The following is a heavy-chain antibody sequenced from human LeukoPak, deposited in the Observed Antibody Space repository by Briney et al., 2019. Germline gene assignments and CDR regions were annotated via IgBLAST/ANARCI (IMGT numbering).Heavy chain of an antibody. CDR1: GGSISSGSYY. Sequence: PSETLSLTCTVSGGSISSGSYYWSWIRQPAGKGLEWIGRIYTSGSTNYDPSLRNRVTISVDTSKNQFSLKLSSVTAADTAVYYCARGGWNYAVDYWGQGTLVTVSS. CDR3: ARGGWNYAVDY. D-gene: IGHD1-7*01. V-gene: IGHV4-61*02. CDR2: IYTSGST. J-gene: IGHJ4*02.